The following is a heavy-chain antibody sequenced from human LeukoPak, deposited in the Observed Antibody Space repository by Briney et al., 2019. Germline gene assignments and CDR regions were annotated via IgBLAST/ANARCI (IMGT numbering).Heavy chain of an antibody. V-gene: IGHV4-30-4*02. CDR1: GGSISSGDYY. CDR2: IYYSGST. J-gene: IGHJ3*02. CDR3: ARNRWGDAFDI. D-gene: IGHD3-16*01. Sequence: PSETLSLTCTVSGGSISSGDYYWSWIRQPPGKGLEWIGYIYYSGSTYYNPSLKSRVTISVDTSKNQFSLKLSSVTAADTAVYYCARNRWGDAFDIWGQGTMVTVSS.